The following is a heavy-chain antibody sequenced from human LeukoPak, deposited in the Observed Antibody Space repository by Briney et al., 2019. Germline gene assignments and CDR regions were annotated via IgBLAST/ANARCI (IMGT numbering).Heavy chain of an antibody. CDR2: INPNSGGT. Sequence: GASVKVSCKASGYTXTGYDIYWVRQAPGQGLEWMGWINPNSGGTDYTQKFQGRVTMTRDTSISTAYMELSRLRSDDTAVYYCARDYSRYFDFWGQGTLVTVSS. D-gene: IGHD4-11*01. V-gene: IGHV1-2*02. CDR3: ARDYSRYFDF. CDR1: GYTXTGYD. J-gene: IGHJ4*02.